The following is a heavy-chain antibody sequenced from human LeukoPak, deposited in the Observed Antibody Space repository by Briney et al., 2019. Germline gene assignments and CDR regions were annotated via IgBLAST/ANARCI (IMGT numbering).Heavy chain of an antibody. J-gene: IGHJ4*02. V-gene: IGHV4-61*02. D-gene: IGHD5-12*01. CDR3: AGSGYSGYDWRFDY. CDR2: IYTSGST. CDR1: GGSISSGSYY. Sequence: SETLSLTCTVSGGSISSGSYYWSWIRQPAGKGLEWIGRIYTSGSTNYNPSLKSRVTMSVDTSENQFSLKLSSVTAADTAVYYCAGSGYSGYDWRFDYWGQGTLVTVSS.